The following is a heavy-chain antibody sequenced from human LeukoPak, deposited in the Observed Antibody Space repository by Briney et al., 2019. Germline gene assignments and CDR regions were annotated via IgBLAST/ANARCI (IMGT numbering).Heavy chain of an antibody. CDR1: GFTFSSYW. CDR2: INSDGSST. V-gene: IGHV3-74*01. D-gene: IGHD5-12*01. CDR3: ASVRGYSGYGFDY. J-gene: IGHJ4*02. Sequence: GGSLRLSCAASGFTFSSYWMHWVRQAPGKGLVWVSRINSDGSSTSYADSVKGRFTISRDNAKNTLYLQMNSLRAEDTAVYYCASVRGYSGYGFDYWGQGTLVTVSS.